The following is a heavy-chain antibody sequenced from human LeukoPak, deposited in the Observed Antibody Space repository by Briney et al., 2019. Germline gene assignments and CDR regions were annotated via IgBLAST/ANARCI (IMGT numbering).Heavy chain of an antibody. D-gene: IGHD3-10*01. CDR1: GYTFTSSD. J-gene: IGHJ4*02. Sequence: ASVRVSCKASGYTFTSSDINWVRQGPGQGLEWMGWMNPKSGNTGYAKKFQGRDTMTRNTSISTAYMELSSLRAEDTAVYYCARDYSTMVRGVIYYWGQGTLVTVSS. V-gene: IGHV1-8*01. CDR3: ARDYSTMVRGVIYY. CDR2: MNPKSGNT.